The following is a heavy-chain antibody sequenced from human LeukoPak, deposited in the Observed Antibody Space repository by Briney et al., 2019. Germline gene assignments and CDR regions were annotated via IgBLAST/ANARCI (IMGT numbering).Heavy chain of an antibody. J-gene: IGHJ4*02. V-gene: IGHV3-48*04. CDR3: ARDPKYSSSWYYFDY. CDR2: ISSSGSTI. CDR1: GFTFSSYA. D-gene: IGHD6-13*01. Sequence: GGSLRLSCAASGFTFSSYAMSWVRQAPGKGLEWVSYISSSGSTIYYADSVKGRFTISRDNAKNSLYLQMNSPRAEDTAVYYCARDPKYSSSWYYFDYWGQGTLVTVSS.